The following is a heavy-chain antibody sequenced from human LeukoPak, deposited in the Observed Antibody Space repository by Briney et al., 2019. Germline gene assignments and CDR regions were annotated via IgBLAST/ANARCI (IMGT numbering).Heavy chain of an antibody. CDR1: GGSISSSSYY. D-gene: IGHD6-19*01. V-gene: IGHV4-39*01. J-gene: IGHJ4*02. CDR3: ATRFSSGWYEDYFDY. Sequence: SETLSLTCTVSGGSISSSSYYWGWIRQPPGKGLEWIGSIYYSGSTYYNPSLKSRVTISVDTSKNQFSLKLSSVTASDTAVYYCATRFSSGWYEDYFDYWGQGNLLTV. CDR2: IYYSGST.